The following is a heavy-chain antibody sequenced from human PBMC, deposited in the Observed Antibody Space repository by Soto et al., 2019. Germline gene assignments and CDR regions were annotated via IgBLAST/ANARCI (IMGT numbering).Heavy chain of an antibody. CDR3: AKEALGTTVTPFYYGMDV. CDR2: ISYDGSNK. J-gene: IGHJ6*02. D-gene: IGHD4-17*01. CDR1: GFTFSSYG. V-gene: IGHV3-30*18. Sequence: QVQLVESGGGVVQPGRSLRLSCAASGFTFSSYGMHWVRQAPGKGLEWVAVISYDGSNKYYADSVKGRFTISRDNSKNTLYLQMNSLRAEDTAVYYCAKEALGTTVTPFYYGMDVWGQGTTVTVSS.